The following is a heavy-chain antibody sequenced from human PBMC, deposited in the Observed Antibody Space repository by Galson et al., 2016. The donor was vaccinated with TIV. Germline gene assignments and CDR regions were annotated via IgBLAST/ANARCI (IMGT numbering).Heavy chain of an antibody. CDR2: IYYSGNT. D-gene: IGHD3-16*01. V-gene: IGHV4-30-4*01. J-gene: IGHJ6*02. Sequence: LSLTCTVSGGSISNGDYSWSWIRQPPGKGPECIGYIYYSGNTNYKPSLESRVTISVDRSKNQFSLKLRSVTAADTAVYYCARVGLKYYYGLDFWGQGTTVTVSS. CDR3: ARVGLKYYYGLDF. CDR1: GGSISNGDYS.